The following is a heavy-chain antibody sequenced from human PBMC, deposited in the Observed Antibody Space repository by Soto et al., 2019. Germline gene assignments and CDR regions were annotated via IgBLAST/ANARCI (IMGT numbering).Heavy chain of an antibody. CDR2: ISSSGSTM. J-gene: IGHJ5*01. CDR3: TRRLKLAIDS. V-gene: IGHV3-48*03. CDR1: GFSFRHYE. Sequence: PGGSLRLSCVASGFSFRHYEMNWVRQAPGKGLEWLSYISSSGSTMYYADSVKGRLTFSRDNAKNSLSLQINSLRAEERALYYCTRRLKLAIDSLGKGTQVTVS. D-gene: IGHD3-9*01.